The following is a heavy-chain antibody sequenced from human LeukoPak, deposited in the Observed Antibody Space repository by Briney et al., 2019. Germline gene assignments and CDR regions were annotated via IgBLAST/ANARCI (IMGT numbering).Heavy chain of an antibody. CDR1: GFTVSSNY. Sequence: GGSLRLSCAASGFTVSSNYMSWVRQAPGKGPEWVSVIYSGGSTYYADSVKGRFTISRHNSKNTLYLQMNSLRAEDTAVYYCARGNCYDSSGSSFDYWGQGTLVTVSS. CDR2: IYSGGST. V-gene: IGHV3-53*04. CDR3: ARGNCYDSSGSSFDY. J-gene: IGHJ4*02. D-gene: IGHD3-22*01.